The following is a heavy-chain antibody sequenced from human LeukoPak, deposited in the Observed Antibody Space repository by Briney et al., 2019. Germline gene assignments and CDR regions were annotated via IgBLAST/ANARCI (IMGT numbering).Heavy chain of an antibody. D-gene: IGHD4-17*01. CDR1: GFSFGSYW. CDR2: IKEDGSEK. CDR3: ARYGDDDTPGLN. V-gene: IGHV3-7*04. Sequence: GGSLRLSCAASGFSFGSYWMTWVRLAAGKGLEWMANIKEDGSEKYYVESVKGRFTISRDNAKNSLYLQMNSLRVEDTALYYCARYGDDDTPGLNWGQGTLVTVSS. J-gene: IGHJ4*02.